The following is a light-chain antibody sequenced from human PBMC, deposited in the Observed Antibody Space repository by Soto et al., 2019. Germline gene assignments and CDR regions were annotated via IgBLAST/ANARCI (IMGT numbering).Light chain of an antibody. CDR1: KIGSKS. Sequence: SYELTQPPSVSVAPGQTARIACGGDKIGSKSVHWYQQKPGQAPVLVVYDDSDRPSGIPERFSGSNSGNTATLTISRVEAGDEADYYCQVWDSSSDQYVFGTGTKLTVL. CDR3: QVWDSSSDQYV. CDR2: DDS. J-gene: IGLJ1*01. V-gene: IGLV3-21*02.